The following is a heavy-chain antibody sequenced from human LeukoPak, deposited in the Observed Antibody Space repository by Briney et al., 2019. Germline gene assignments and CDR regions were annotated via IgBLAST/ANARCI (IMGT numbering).Heavy chain of an antibody. CDR1: GYTFTYYA. Sequence: ASVKVSCKASGYTFTYYAITWVRQAPGQGLEWMGWTSTYNDGKNYAQSLQGRITTTTDTSTNTAYMELSSLRSDDTAVYYCGAGHPRVDYWGQGTLVTVSS. J-gene: IGHJ4*02. CDR3: GAGHPRVDY. CDR2: TSTYNDGK. V-gene: IGHV1-18*01.